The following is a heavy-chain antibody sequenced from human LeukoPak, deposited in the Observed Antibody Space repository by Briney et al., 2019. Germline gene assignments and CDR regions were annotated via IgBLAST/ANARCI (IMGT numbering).Heavy chain of an antibody. Sequence: PGGSLRLSCAASGFTFSSYEMNWVRQAPGKGLEWVSSISSSSSYIYYADSVKGRFTISRDNAKNSLYLQMNTLRAEDTAVYYCARDRLRDDSSCYFDYWGQGTLVTVSS. CDR1: GFTFSSYE. CDR2: ISSSSSYI. CDR3: ARDRLRDDSSCYFDY. V-gene: IGHV3-21*01. D-gene: IGHD1-1*01. J-gene: IGHJ4*02.